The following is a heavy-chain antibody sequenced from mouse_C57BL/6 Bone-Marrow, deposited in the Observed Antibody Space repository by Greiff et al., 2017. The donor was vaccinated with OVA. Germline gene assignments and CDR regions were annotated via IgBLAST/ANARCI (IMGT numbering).Heavy chain of an antibody. CDR1: GFTFSDYG. CDR3: ARGYYSNYVWFAY. V-gene: IGHV5-15*01. J-gene: IGHJ3*01. CDR2: ISNLAYSI. D-gene: IGHD2-5*01. Sequence: EVKVVESGGGLVQPGGSLKLSCAASGFTFSDYGMAWVRQAPRKGPEWVAFISNLAYSIYYADTVTGRFTISRENAKNTLYLEMSSLRSEDTAMYYCARGYYSNYVWFAYWGQGTLVTVSA.